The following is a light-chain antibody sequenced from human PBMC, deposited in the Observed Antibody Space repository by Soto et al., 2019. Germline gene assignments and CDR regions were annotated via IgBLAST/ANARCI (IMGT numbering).Light chain of an antibody. CDR2: KAS. J-gene: IGKJ5*01. CDR3: QQYNSYIT. V-gene: IGKV1-5*03. Sequence: IQMTQSPSTLSASVGDRVTITCRASQSISSWLAWYQQKPGKAPKLLIYKASSLESGVPSRFSGSGSGTEFTLTISSLKHDDFATYYCQQYNSYITFGQGTRLEI. CDR1: QSISSW.